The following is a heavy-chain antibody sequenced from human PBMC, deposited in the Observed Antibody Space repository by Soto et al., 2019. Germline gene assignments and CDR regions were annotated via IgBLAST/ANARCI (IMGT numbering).Heavy chain of an antibody. J-gene: IGHJ4*02. Sequence: QVQLQESGPGLVKPSQTLSLTCSVSGGSISSGGYFWSWIRQHPGKGLEWIGYIFYSGSTFYNPALPSRVTASVETSKNQFSLKLTSVTAADTAVYYCARGDCRGGSCYYFDYWGQGTLVTVSS. CDR1: GGSISSGGYF. CDR3: ARGDCRGGSCYYFDY. CDR2: IFYSGST. D-gene: IGHD2-15*01. V-gene: IGHV4-31*03.